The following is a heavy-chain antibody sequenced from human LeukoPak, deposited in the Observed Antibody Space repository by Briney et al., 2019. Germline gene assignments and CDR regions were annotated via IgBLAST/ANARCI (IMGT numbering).Heavy chain of an antibody. CDR1: GYNLVSYW. J-gene: IGHJ4*02. V-gene: IGHV5-51*01. CDR2: IYPGDSES. D-gene: IGHD2-21*02. Sequence: HGESLKISCKASGYNLVSYWIAWVREMPGRGLEWMGVIYPGDSESRYSSSFQGQVTISVDKSINSAYLQWSSLKASDTAMYYCARHSDCGGDCPFHYWGQGTLVTVSS. CDR3: ARHSDCGGDCPFHY.